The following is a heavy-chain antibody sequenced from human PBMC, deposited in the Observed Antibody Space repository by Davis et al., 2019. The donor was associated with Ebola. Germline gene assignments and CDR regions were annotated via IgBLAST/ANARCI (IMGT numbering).Heavy chain of an antibody. Sequence: GESLKISCAASGFSFSAFGMNWVRQAPGKGLEWVSYISSSGSTIYYADSVKGRFTISRDNAKNSLYLQMNSLRAEDTAVYYCARDHCGGDCFYYYYGMDVWGQGTTVTVSS. CDR1: GFSFSAFG. CDR2: ISSSGSTI. V-gene: IGHV3-48*03. J-gene: IGHJ6*02. D-gene: IGHD2-21*02. CDR3: ARDHCGGDCFYYYYGMDV.